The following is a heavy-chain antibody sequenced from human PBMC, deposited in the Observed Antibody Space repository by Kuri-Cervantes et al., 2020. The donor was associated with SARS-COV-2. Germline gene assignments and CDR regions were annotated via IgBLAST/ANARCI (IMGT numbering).Heavy chain of an antibody. J-gene: IGHJ5*02. CDR3: ARRRYCSSTSCYEAASNWFDP. D-gene: IGHD2-2*01. Sequence: GGSLRLSCKGSGYSFTSYWIGWVRQMPGKGLEWMGIIYPGDSDTRYSPSFQGQVTISADKSISTAYLQWSSLRASDTAMYYCARRRYCSSTSCYEAASNWFDPWGQGTLVTVSS. V-gene: IGHV5-51*01. CDR2: IYPGDSDT. CDR1: GYSFTSYW.